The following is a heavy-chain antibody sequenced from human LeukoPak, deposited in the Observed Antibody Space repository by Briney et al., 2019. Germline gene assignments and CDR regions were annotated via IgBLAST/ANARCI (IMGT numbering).Heavy chain of an antibody. V-gene: IGHV3-30*02. Sequence: GGSLRLSCTASGFTFSSYGMHWVRQAPGKGLEWVAYIQYDGSNQQYADSVKGRFSISRDRSKNIPYLQMNSLRAEDTAVYYCAGGSIAAAGTRYWGQGTLVTVSS. J-gene: IGHJ4*02. CDR1: GFTFSSYG. CDR3: AGGSIAAAGTRY. D-gene: IGHD6-13*01. CDR2: IQYDGSNQ.